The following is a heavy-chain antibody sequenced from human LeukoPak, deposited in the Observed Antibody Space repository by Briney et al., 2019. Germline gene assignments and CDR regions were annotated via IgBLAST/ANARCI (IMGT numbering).Heavy chain of an antibody. CDR2: ISGSGGST. J-gene: IGHJ5*02. V-gene: IGHV3-23*01. Sequence: PGGSLRLSCAASGFTFSSYAMSWVRQAPGKGLEWVSAISGSGGSTYYVDSVKGRFTISRDNSKNTLYLQMNSLRAEDTAVYYCAKGIAAAGHNWFDPWGQGTLVTVSS. D-gene: IGHD6-13*01. CDR1: GFTFSSYA. CDR3: AKGIAAAGHNWFDP.